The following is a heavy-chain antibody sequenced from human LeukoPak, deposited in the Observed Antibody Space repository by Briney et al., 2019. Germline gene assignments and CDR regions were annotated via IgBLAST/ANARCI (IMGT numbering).Heavy chain of an antibody. V-gene: IGHV1-69*04. CDR2: IIPILGIA. J-gene: IGHJ6*02. Sequence: SVKVPCKASGGTFSSYAISWVRQAPGQGLEWMGRIIPILGIANYAQKFQGRVTITADKSTSTAYMELSSLRSEDTAVYYCASSYYYGSGSYYTPPEIYYYGMDVWGQGTTVTVSS. CDR3: ASSYYYGSGSYYTPPEIYYYGMDV. D-gene: IGHD3-10*01. CDR1: GGTFSSYA.